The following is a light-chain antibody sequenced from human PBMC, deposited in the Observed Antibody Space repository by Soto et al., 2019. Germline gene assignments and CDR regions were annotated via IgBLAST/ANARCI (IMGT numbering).Light chain of an antibody. CDR2: DAS. CDR3: QQSFNIPVT. V-gene: IGKV3-11*01. CDR1: QSVSSY. Sequence: NVLKQSPSTLSLSPGERATLSCRASQSVSSYLAWYQQKPGQAPRLLIYDASNRATGIPARFSGSGSGTDFTLTISSLQPEDFATYYCQQSFNIPVTFGQGTRLAIK. J-gene: IGKJ5*01.